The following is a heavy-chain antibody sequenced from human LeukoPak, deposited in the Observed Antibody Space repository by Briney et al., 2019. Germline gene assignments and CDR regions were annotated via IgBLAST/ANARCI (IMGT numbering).Heavy chain of an antibody. V-gene: IGHV3-23*01. CDR3: AKDLDIVDAFDI. Sequence: PGGSLRLSCAASGFTFSSYAMSWVRQAPGKGLEWVSAISGSGGSTYYEDSVKGRFTISRDNSKNTLYLQMNSLRAEDTAVYYCAKDLDIVDAFDIWGQGTMVTVSS. J-gene: IGHJ3*02. CDR2: ISGSGGST. CDR1: GFTFSSYA. D-gene: IGHD5-12*01.